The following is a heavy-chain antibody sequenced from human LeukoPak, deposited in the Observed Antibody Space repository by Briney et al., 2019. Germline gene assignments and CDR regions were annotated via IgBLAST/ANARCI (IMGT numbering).Heavy chain of an antibody. Sequence: ASVTVSCKASGYAFTGYYMHWVRQAPGLGLEWMGWINPNSGGTYYAQKFQGRVTMTRDTSISTAYMELSRLRSDDTAVYYCASSNPVVDAFDIWGQGTMVTVSS. CDR3: ASSNPVVDAFDI. D-gene: IGHD2-15*01. CDR1: GYAFTGYY. V-gene: IGHV1-2*02. J-gene: IGHJ3*02. CDR2: INPNSGGT.